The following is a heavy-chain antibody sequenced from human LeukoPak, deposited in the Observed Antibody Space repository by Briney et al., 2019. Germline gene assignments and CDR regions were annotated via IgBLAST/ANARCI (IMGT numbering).Heavy chain of an antibody. CDR2: IYTSGST. CDR1: GGSISSYY. D-gene: IGHD2-2*01. Sequence: SETLSLTCTVSGGSISSYYWSWIRQPAGKGLEWIGRIYTSGSTNYNPSLKSRVTMSVDTSKNQFSLKLSSVTAADTAVYYCARVGCSSTSCTTQNWFDPWGQGTLVTVSS. CDR3: ARVGCSSTSCTTQNWFDP. V-gene: IGHV4-4*07. J-gene: IGHJ5*02.